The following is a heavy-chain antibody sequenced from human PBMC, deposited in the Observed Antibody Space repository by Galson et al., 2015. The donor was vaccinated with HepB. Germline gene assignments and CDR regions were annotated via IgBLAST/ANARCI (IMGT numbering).Heavy chain of an antibody. D-gene: IGHD6-19*01. CDR1: GYTFTGFY. CDR3: ARGLSVVSGPSGWNGGWLDP. Sequence: SVKVSCKASGYTFTGFYIHWVRQAPGQGLEWMGWMNPNSGGTDLPQKFQGRVTLTRDMSIRTAYMDLSRLTSDDTAVYYCARGLSVVSGPSGWNGGWLDPWGRGTLVTVSS. J-gene: IGHJ5*02. V-gene: IGHV1-2*02. CDR2: MNPNSGGT.